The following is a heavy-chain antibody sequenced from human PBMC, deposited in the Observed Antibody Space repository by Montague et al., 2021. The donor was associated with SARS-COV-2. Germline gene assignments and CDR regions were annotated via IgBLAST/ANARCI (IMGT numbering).Heavy chain of an antibody. V-gene: IGHV3-30*04. J-gene: IGHJ4*02. CDR2: ISYDGSNK. CDR1: GFTFSSYA. Sequence: SLRLSCAASGFTFSSYAMHWVRQAPGKGLEWVAAISYDGSNKYYADSVKGRFTISRDNSKNTLYLQMNSLRAEDTAVYYCASSLVWFEIDYWGQGTLVTVSS. CDR3: ASSLVWFEIDY. D-gene: IGHD3-10*01.